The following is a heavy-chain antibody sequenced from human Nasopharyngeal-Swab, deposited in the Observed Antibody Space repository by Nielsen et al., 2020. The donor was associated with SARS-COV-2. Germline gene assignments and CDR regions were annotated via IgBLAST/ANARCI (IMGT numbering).Heavy chain of an antibody. CDR3: TGKGIADENMDV. J-gene: IGHJ6*02. Sequence: SETLSLTCTVSGGAIRSHYWSWLRQPPGKGLEWIGYIYYSGSTNYNPSLKSRVSISVDTSKNQFSLKMSSVTAADTAVYYCTGKGIADENMDVWGQGTTVTVSS. CDR1: GGAIRSHY. CDR2: IYYSGST. V-gene: IGHV4-59*11. D-gene: IGHD6-13*01.